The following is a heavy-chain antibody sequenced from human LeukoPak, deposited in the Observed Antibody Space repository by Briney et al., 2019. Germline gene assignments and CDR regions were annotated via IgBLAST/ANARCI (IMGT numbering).Heavy chain of an antibody. J-gene: IGHJ6*03. CDR1: GGSFSGYY. Sequence: PSETLSLTCAVYGGSFSGYYWSWIRQPPGKGLEWIGEINHSGSTNYNPSLKSRVTISVDTSKNQFSLKLSSVTAADTAVYYCARNNLHYYYMDVWGKGTTVTVSS. V-gene: IGHV4-34*01. CDR2: INHSGST. CDR3: ARNNLHYYYMDV.